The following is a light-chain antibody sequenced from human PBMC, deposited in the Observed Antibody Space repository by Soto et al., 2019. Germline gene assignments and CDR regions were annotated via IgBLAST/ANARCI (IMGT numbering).Light chain of an antibody. J-gene: IGKJ4*01. CDR1: RSVSNY. CDR3: QQRSGWPPTLT. CDR2: DPS. V-gene: IGKV3-11*01. Sequence: VLTQSPATLSLSPDETATLSCRASRSVSNYLAWYQQKPGQAPRLLIYDPSCGAPAIPARFSGSGPGTDFTLAISRLEPDDFAVYYCQQRSGWPPTLTFGGGTKVEIK.